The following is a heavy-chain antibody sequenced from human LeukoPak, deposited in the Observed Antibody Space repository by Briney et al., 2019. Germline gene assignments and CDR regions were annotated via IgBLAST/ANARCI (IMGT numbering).Heavy chain of an antibody. CDR3: ARGSSDYYDSSGYLGY. J-gene: IGHJ4*02. D-gene: IGHD3-22*01. V-gene: IGHV4-34*01. CDR2: INHSGST. CDR1: GGSFSGYY. Sequence: SETLSLTCAVYGGSFSGYYWSWIRQPPGKGLEWIGEINHSGSTNYNPSLKSRVTISVDTSKNQFSLKLSSVTAADTAVYCCARGSSDYYDSSGYLGYWGQGTLVTVSS.